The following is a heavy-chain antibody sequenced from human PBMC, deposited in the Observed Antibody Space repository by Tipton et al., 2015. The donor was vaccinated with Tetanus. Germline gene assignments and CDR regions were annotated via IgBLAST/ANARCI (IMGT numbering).Heavy chain of an antibody. V-gene: IGHV4-59*05. J-gene: IGHJ4*02. CDR3: ARAEYSSSSGTNFDY. D-gene: IGHD6-6*01. Sequence: TLSLTCTVSGGSISSYYWSWIRQPPGKGLEWIGSIYYSGSTYYNPSLKSRVTISVDTSKNQFSLKLSSVTAADTAVYYCARAEYSSSSGTNFDYWGQGTLVTVPS. CDR2: IYYSGST. CDR1: GGSISSYY.